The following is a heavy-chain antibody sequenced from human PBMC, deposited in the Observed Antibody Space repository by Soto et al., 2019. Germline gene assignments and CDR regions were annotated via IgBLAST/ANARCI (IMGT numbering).Heavy chain of an antibody. Sequence: LSSSVSYGYSGNVGHCACIKQHPGMRLEWVASIFYTGSTYYNPSLTSRVTISVDTSKNQFSLKLSSVTAADTSVYYCATHSYDSKVLDYWGQGTLVTVSS. CDR1: YGYSGNVGH. CDR2: IFYTGST. D-gene: IGHD3-22*01. CDR3: ATHSYDSKVLDY. J-gene: IGHJ4*02. V-gene: IGHV4-31*03.